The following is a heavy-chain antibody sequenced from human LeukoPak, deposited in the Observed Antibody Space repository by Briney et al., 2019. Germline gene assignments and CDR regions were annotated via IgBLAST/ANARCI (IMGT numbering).Heavy chain of an antibody. D-gene: IGHD5-12*01. CDR2: ISYDGSNK. CDR1: GFTFSSYG. V-gene: IGHV3-30*03. J-gene: IGHJ6*02. Sequence: GGSLRLSCAASGFTFSSYGMHWVRQAPGKGLEWVAVISYDGSNKYYADSVKGRFTISRDNSKNTLYLQMNSLRAEDTAVYYCARGPGGYDYRNYYYGMDVWGQGTTVTVSS. CDR3: ARGPGGYDYRNYYYGMDV.